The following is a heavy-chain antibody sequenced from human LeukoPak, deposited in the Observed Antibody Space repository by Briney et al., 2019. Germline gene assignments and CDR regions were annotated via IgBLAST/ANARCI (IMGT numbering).Heavy chain of an antibody. V-gene: IGHV1-69*13. CDR2: IIPIFGTA. CDR3: ARGNYGSGSYYNAPGLFDY. J-gene: IGHJ4*02. CDR1: GGTFSSYA. Sequence: SVKVSCKASGGTFSSYAISWVRQAPGQGLEWMGGIIPIFGTANYAQKFQGRVTITADESTSTAYMELSSLRSEDTAVYYCARGNYGSGSYYNAPGLFDYWGQGTLVTVSS. D-gene: IGHD3-10*01.